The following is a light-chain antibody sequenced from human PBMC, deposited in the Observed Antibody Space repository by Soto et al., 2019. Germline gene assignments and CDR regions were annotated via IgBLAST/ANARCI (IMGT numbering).Light chain of an antibody. CDR1: QSLLHSNGYNY. Sequence: DIVMTQSPLSLPVTPGEPASISCRSSQSLLHSNGYNYLDWYLQKPGQSPQLLIDLGSNRASGVPDRFSGSGSGTHFTLKIRRVEAEDVGVYYCIQALQTPWTFGQGTKVEIK. CDR2: LGS. V-gene: IGKV2-28*01. CDR3: IQALQTPWT. J-gene: IGKJ1*01.